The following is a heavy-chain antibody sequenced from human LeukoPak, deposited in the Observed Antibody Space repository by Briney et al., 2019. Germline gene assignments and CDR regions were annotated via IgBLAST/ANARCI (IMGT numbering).Heavy chain of an antibody. Sequence: SETLSLTCTVSGVSISSYYWSWIRQPPGKGLEWIGYIYYTGSTNYNHSLKSRVTMSADTSKNQFSLKLSSVTAANTAVYFCARVGGWEPKLHGVTFDYLGQGTLVTVSS. CDR2: IYYTGST. J-gene: IGHJ4*02. V-gene: IGHV4-59*01. D-gene: IGHD1-26*01. CDR3: ARVGGWEPKLHGVTFDY. CDR1: GVSISSYY.